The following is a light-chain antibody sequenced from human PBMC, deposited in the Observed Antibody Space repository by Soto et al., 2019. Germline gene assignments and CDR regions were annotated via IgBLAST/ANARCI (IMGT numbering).Light chain of an antibody. Sequence: EIVMPQSPATLSVSPGERATLSCRASQSVSSNLAWYQQKPGQAPRLLIYGATTRATGIPARFSGSGSGTEFTLTISSLQSEDFAVYDCQQYNNWPPLTFGGGTKVESK. CDR3: QQYNNWPPLT. CDR1: QSVSSN. V-gene: IGKV3D-15*01. CDR2: GAT. J-gene: IGKJ4*01.